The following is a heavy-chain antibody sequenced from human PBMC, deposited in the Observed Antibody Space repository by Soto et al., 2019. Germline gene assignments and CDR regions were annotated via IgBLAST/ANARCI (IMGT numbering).Heavy chain of an antibody. J-gene: IGHJ6*02. CDR1: GGIFSTYA. Sequence: QVQLVQSGAEVKTPGSSVKVSCKASGGIFSTYAISWVRQAPGQGLEWMGGIIPILGTANYAQNFQGRATIHADESTSTAYMELSSLRSDNTAVFYCARGGRYCSGGTCTYYYGMDVWGQGTTVTVSS. V-gene: IGHV1-69*01. CDR2: IIPILGTA. CDR3: ARGGRYCSGGTCTYYYGMDV. D-gene: IGHD2-15*01.